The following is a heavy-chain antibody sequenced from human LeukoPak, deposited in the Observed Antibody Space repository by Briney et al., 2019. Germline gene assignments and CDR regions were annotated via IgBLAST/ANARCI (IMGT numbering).Heavy chain of an antibody. CDR1: GGXISSSSYY. V-gene: IGHV4-39*01. J-gene: IGHJ3*02. Sequence: SETLSLTCTVSGGXISSSSYYWGWVRQPPGMGLEWIGNIYYSGTTHYSPSLKSRVTISVDTSKNQFSLMLSSVTAADTAVYYCARWGYSSATLAFDIWGQGTMVTVSS. D-gene: IGHD6-25*01. CDR2: IYYSGTT. CDR3: ARWGYSSATLAFDI.